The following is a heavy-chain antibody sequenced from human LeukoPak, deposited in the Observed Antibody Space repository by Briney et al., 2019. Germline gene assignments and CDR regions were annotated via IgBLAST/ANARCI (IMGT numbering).Heavy chain of an antibody. D-gene: IGHD2-2*01. CDR1: GYTFTGYY. Sequence: ASVKVSCKASGYTFTGYYMHWVRQAPGQGLEWKGWINPNSGGTNYAQKFQGRVTMTRDTSISTAYMELSRLRSDDTAVYYCATIGGYCSSTSCVDYWGQGTLVTVSS. CDR2: INPNSGGT. J-gene: IGHJ4*02. V-gene: IGHV1-2*02. CDR3: ATIGGYCSSTSCVDY.